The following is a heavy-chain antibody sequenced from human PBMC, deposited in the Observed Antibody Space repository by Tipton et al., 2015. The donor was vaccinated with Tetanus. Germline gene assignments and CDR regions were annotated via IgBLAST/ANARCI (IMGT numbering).Heavy chain of an antibody. V-gene: IGHV5-51*01. Sequence: VQLVQSGAEVKKPGESLKMSCKGSGYSFTNYWIGWVRQMPGKGLEWMGIIHPGDSDTRYSPSFQGQVTISADKSISTAYLQWTSLKASDTAIYFCARLPKHYSASGSTWGQGTLVTVSS. J-gene: IGHJ5*02. D-gene: IGHD3-10*01. CDR2: IHPGDSDT. CDR1: GYSFTNYW. CDR3: ARLPKHYSASGST.